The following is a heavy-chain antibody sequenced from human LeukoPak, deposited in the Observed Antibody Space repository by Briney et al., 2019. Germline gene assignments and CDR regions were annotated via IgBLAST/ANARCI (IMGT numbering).Heavy chain of an antibody. J-gene: IGHJ4*02. CDR1: GFTFSSYG. V-gene: IGHV3-33*06. CDR3: AKDRSDSSGYPLDY. D-gene: IGHD3-22*01. CDR2: IWYDGSNK. Sequence: GGSLRLSCAASGFTFSSYGTHWVRQAPGKGLEWVAVIWYDGSNKYYADSVKGRFTISRDNSKNTLYLQMNSLRAEDTAVYYCAKDRSDSSGYPLDYWGQGTLVTVSS.